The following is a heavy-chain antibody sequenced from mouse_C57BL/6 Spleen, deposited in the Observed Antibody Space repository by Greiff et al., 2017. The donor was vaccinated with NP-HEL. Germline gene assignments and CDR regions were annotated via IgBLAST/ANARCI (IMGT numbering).Heavy chain of an antibody. D-gene: IGHD2-4*01. Sequence: QVQLQQSGAELAKPGASVKLSCKASGYTFTSYWMHWVKQRPGQGLEWIGYIKPRSGYTKYNQKFKDKATLTADKSSSTAYMQLSSLTYKDSAVYYCARTPLYYDYDGGVMDYWGQGTTVTVSS. V-gene: IGHV1-7*01. J-gene: IGHJ4*01. CDR1: GYTFTSYW. CDR2: IKPRSGYT. CDR3: ARTPLYYDYDGGVMDY.